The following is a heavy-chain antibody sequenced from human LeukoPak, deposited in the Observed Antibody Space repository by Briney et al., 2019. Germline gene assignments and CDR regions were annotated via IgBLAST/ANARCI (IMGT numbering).Heavy chain of an antibody. D-gene: IGHD6-6*01. CDR2: IYTSGST. CDR1: GGSISSGSYY. Sequence: PSETLSLTCTVFGGSISSGSYYWSWIRQPAGKGLEWIGRIYTSGSTNYNPSLKSRVTISVDTSKNQFSLKLSSVTAADTTVYYCARAGKSLEYSSSSEAFDIWGQGTMVTVSS. V-gene: IGHV4-61*02. CDR3: ARAGKSLEYSSSSEAFDI. J-gene: IGHJ3*02.